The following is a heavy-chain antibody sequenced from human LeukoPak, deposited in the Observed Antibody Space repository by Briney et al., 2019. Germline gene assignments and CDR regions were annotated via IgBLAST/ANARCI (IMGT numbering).Heavy chain of an antibody. V-gene: IGHV4-39*07. CDR1: GGSITSRTYY. CDR3: AKYYDFWSGYFYMDV. J-gene: IGHJ6*03. D-gene: IGHD3-3*01. CDR2: IYNSGRT. Sequence: SETLSLTCTVSGGSITSRTYYWGWIRQPPGKGLEWIGSIYNSGRTWYTPSLKSRVTISLDTSKNQFSLKLTSVTAADTAIYYCAKYYDFWSGYFYMDVWGTGTTVTVSS.